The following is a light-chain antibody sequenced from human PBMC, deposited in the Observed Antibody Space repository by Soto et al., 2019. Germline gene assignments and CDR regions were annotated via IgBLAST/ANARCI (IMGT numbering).Light chain of an antibody. CDR3: QVDGSSSKT. V-gene: IGKV3-20*01. J-gene: IGKJ1*01. Sequence: TLSVSPGERATLSCRASQTITSGYLAWYQQKPGQAPRLLIYGVSTGATGIPDRFSGSGSGTDFTLTSSILEPEDFAVYVCQVDGSSSKTFGQGSKVDI. CDR2: GVS. CDR1: QTITSGY.